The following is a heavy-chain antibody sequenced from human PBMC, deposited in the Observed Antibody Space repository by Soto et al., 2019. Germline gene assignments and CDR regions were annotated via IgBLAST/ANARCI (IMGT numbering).Heavy chain of an antibody. J-gene: IGHJ6*03. CDR2: ISAYNGNT. V-gene: IGHV1-18*01. CDR3: GRTYYDFWSGYNTVDYYYMDV. Sequence: QVQLVQSGAEVKKPGASVKVSCKASGYTFTSYGISWVRQAPGQGLEWMGWISAYNGNTNYAQKLQGRVTMTTDTSRSTAYMELRSLTSDDTAVYYCGRTYYDFWSGYNTVDYYYMDVWGKGTTVTVSS. D-gene: IGHD3-3*01. CDR1: GYTFTSYG.